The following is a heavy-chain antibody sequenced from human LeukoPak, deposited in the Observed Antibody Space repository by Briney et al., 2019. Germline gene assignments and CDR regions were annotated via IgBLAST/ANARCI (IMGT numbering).Heavy chain of an antibody. Sequence: SETLSLTCALSGGSITDYYYNWVRQPPGKGLEWIGEINHTGSTTYNPSLKSRVIIAVDTSKNQFSLKLSSVTAADTAVYYCAGLYGSGSYYGYWGQGTLATVSS. CDR1: GGSITDYY. V-gene: IGHV4-34*01. D-gene: IGHD3-10*01. CDR2: INHTGST. CDR3: AGLYGSGSYYGY. J-gene: IGHJ4*02.